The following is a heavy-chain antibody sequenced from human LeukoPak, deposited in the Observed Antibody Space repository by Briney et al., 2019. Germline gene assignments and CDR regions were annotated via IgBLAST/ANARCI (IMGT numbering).Heavy chain of an antibody. CDR1: GYTFTTFY. V-gene: IGHV1-46*01. Sequence: ASVKVSCKASGYTFTTFYIHWVRQAPGQGLEWMGKVNPTSGISTYAQEFQGRVTMTRDTSTSTVYMELSSLRSDDAAVYFCARERGYCSGSPCYGSDYWGQGTLVTVSS. CDR2: VNPTSGIS. D-gene: IGHD2-2*01. CDR3: ARERGYCSGSPCYGSDY. J-gene: IGHJ4*02.